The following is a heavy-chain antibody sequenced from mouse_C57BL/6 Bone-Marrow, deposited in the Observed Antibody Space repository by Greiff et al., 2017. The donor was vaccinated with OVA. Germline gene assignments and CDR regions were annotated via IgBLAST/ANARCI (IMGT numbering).Heavy chain of an antibody. D-gene: IGHD1-1*01. V-gene: IGHV7-3*01. J-gene: IGHJ2*01. CDR2: IRNKANGYTT. CDR3: ARDIGLRSHYFDY. CDR1: GFTFTDYY. Sequence: EVQLVESGGGLVQPGGSLSLSCAASGFTFTDYYMSWVRQPPGKALEWLGFIRNKANGYTTEYSASVKGRFTISRDNSQSILYLQMNALRAEDSATYDCARDIGLRSHYFDYWGQGTTLTVSS.